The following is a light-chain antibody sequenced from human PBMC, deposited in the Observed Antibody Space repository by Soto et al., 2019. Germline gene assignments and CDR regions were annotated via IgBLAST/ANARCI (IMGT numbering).Light chain of an antibody. V-gene: IGKV1-33*01. CDR1: QDISNY. Sequence: DIPMTQSPSSLSASVGDRVTITCQASQDISNYLNWDQQKPGKAPKLLIYDASNLETGVPSRFSGSGSGTDFTFTNSSLQPEDIATYYCQQYDNLPYTFGQGTKLEIK. J-gene: IGKJ2*01. CDR2: DAS. CDR3: QQYDNLPYT.